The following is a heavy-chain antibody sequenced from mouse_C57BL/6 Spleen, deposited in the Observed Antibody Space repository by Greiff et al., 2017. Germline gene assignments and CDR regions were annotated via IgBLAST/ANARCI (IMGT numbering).Heavy chain of an antibody. V-gene: IGHV1-59*01. CDR2: IDPSDSYT. J-gene: IGHJ4*01. CDR1: GYTFTSYW. D-gene: IGHD2-12*01. Sequence: QVQLQQPGAELVRPGTSVKLSCKASGYTFTSYWMHWVKQRPGQGLEWIGVIDPSDSYTNYNQKFKGKATLTVDTSSSTAYMQLSSLTSEDSAVYYCARRGYSGAMDYWGQGTSVTVSS. CDR3: ARRGYSGAMDY.